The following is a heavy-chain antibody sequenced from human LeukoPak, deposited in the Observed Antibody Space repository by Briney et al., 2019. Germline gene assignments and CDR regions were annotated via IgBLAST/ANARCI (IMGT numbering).Heavy chain of an antibody. CDR1: GGSISSGGYY. J-gene: IGHJ4*02. Sequence: TPSETLSLTCTVSGGSISSGGYYWSWIRQPPGKGLEWIGYIYHSGSTYYNPSLKSRVTISVDRSKNQFSLKLSSVTAADTAVYYCARVNRLGEAHFDYWGQGTLVTVSS. CDR3: ARVNRLGEAHFDY. CDR2: IYHSGST. V-gene: IGHV4-30-2*01. D-gene: IGHD3-10*01.